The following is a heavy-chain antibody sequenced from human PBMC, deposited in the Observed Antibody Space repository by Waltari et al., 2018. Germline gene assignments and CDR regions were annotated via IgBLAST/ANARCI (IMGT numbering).Heavy chain of an antibody. Sequence: EVQLVETGGGLIQHGGSLRLSCAASGFTVSSNYMSWVRRAPGTGRGWVSVIYSGGSTYYADSVKGRFTISRDNSKNTLYLQMNSLRAEDTAVYYCQAGSLGWYFDLWGRGTLVTVSS. CDR2: IYSGGST. CDR3: QAGSLGWYFDL. CDR1: GFTVSSNY. D-gene: IGHD7-27*01. J-gene: IGHJ2*01. V-gene: IGHV3-53*02.